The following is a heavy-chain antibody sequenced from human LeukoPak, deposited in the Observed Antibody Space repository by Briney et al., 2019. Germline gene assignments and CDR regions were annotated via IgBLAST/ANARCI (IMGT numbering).Heavy chain of an antibody. CDR1: GGSISSSSYY. D-gene: IGHD3-10*01. Sequence: SETLSLTCTVSGGSISSSSYYWGWIRQPPGKGLEWIGSIYYSGSTYYNPSLKSRVTISVDTSKNQFSLKLSSVTAADTAVYYCARARGIWFGELPSPFDYWGQGTLVTVSS. CDR3: ARARGIWFGELPSPFDY. J-gene: IGHJ4*02. CDR2: IYYSGST. V-gene: IGHV4-39*07.